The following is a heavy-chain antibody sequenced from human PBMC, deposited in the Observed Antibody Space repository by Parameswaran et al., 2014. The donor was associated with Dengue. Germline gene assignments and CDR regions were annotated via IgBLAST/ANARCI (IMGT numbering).Heavy chain of an antibody. V-gene: IGHV1-69*06. Sequence: WVRQAPGQGLEWMGGIIPIFGTANYAQKFQGRVTITADKSTSTAYMELSSLRSEDTAVYYCARDRTWSGYSSWFDPWGQGTLVTVSS. J-gene: IGHJ5*02. CDR2: IIPIFGTA. D-gene: IGHD3-3*01. CDR3: ARDRTWSGYSSWFDP.